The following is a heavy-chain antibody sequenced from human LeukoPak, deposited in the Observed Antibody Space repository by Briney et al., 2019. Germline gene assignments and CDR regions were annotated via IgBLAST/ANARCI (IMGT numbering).Heavy chain of an antibody. D-gene: IGHD3-10*01. CDR3: AKRPRGNYLDPFDY. Sequence: GGSLRLSCAASGFTFSSYAMSWVRQAPGKGLEWVSGISGSGGSTYYADSVKGRFTISRDNSKNRLYLQMNSLRAEDAAVYYCAKRPRGNYLDPFDYWGQGTLVTVSS. J-gene: IGHJ4*02. V-gene: IGHV3-23*01. CDR1: GFTFSSYA. CDR2: ISGSGGST.